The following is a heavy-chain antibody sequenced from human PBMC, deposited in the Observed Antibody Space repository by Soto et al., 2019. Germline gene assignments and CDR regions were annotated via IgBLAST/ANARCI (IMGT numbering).Heavy chain of an antibody. CDR1: GGTFSSYA. CDR3: ARDPPYSSSWHDAFDI. J-gene: IGHJ3*02. D-gene: IGHD6-13*01. Sequence: QVQLVQSGAEVKKPGSSVKVSCKASGGTFSSYAISWVRQAPGQGLEWMGGIIPIFGTANYAQKFQGRVTITADESTSTAYMELSGLRSEDTAVYYCARDPPYSSSWHDAFDIWGQGTMVTVSS. V-gene: IGHV1-69*01. CDR2: IIPIFGTA.